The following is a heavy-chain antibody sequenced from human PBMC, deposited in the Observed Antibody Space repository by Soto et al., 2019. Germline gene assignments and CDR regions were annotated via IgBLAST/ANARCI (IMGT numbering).Heavy chain of an antibody. D-gene: IGHD3-3*01. CDR3: AREGYDFWSGYYKVVDY. CDR1: GYTFTSYG. V-gene: IGHV1-18*01. Sequence: ASVKVSCKASGYTFTSYGISWVRQAPGQGLEWMGWISAYNGNTNYAQKLQGRVTMTTDTSTSTAYMELRSLRSDDTAVYYCAREGYDFWSGYYKVVDYWGQGTLVTVSS. J-gene: IGHJ4*02. CDR2: ISAYNGNT.